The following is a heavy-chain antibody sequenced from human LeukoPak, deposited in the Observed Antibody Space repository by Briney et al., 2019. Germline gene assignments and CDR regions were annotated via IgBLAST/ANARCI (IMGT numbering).Heavy chain of an antibody. CDR3: ARDHQYGDYDGTFDY. CDR1: GYTFTIYY. J-gene: IGHJ4*02. Sequence: GASVKVSCKASGYTFTIYYMHWVRQAPGQGLEWMGIINPSGGSTSYAQEFQGRVTMTRDMSTSTVYMELSSLRSEDTAVYYCARDHQYGDYDGTFDYWGQGTLVTVSS. D-gene: IGHD4-17*01. CDR2: INPSGGST. V-gene: IGHV1-46*01.